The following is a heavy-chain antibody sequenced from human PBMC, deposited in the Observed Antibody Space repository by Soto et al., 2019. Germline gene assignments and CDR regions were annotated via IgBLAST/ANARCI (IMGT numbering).Heavy chain of an antibody. D-gene: IGHD6-19*01. J-gene: IGHJ4*02. Sequence: GSLIRSFSASGLTFSSYAMHLVRQAPGKGLEYVSAISSNGGSTYYADSVKGRFTISRDNSKNTLYLQMSSLRAEDTAVYYCVSIAVAGTISFDYWGQGTLVTVYS. CDR3: VSIAVAGTISFDY. CDR1: GLTFSSYA. V-gene: IGHV3-64D*06. CDR2: ISSNGGST.